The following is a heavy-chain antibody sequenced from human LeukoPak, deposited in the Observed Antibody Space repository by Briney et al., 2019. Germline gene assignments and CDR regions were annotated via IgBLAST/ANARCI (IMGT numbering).Heavy chain of an antibody. V-gene: IGHV3-30*04. Sequence: GGSLRLSCAASVFTFSSCAMHWVRQAPGKGLEWVAVISYDGGNKYYADSVKGRFTISRDNSKNTLYLQMNSLRAEDTAVYYCARDLGQYYDTSDNWFDPWGQGTLVTVSS. D-gene: IGHD3-22*01. CDR2: ISYDGGNK. CDR3: ARDLGQYYDTSDNWFDP. CDR1: VFTFSSCA. J-gene: IGHJ5*02.